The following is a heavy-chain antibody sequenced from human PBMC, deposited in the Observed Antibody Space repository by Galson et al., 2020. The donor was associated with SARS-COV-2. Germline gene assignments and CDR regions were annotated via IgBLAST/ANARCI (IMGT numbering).Heavy chain of an antibody. CDR2: ISSSSSYI. Sequence: GGSLRLSCAASGFTFSSYSMNWVRQAPGKGLEWVSSISSSSSYIYYADSVKGQFTISRDNAKNSLYLQMNSLRAEDTAVYYCASPRGYSYGGFDYWGQGTLVTVSS. V-gene: IGHV3-21*01. CDR3: ASPRGYSYGGFDY. J-gene: IGHJ4*02. D-gene: IGHD5-18*01. CDR1: GFTFSSYS.